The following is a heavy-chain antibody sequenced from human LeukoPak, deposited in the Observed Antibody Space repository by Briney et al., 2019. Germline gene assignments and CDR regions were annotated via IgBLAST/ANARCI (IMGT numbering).Heavy chain of an antibody. D-gene: IGHD1-14*01. CDR1: GYTFDNFY. Sequence: ASVKVSGKASGYTFDNFYIHWGRQAPGQGPEGMGGSNGNDGSTNYAQKFQGRVTMTRVTAINTVYMDLSGLRPDDTAIYYCAKDEGSTYNQLDYWGQGTLVTVSS. J-gene: IGHJ4*02. V-gene: IGHV1-2*02. CDR2: SNGNDGST. CDR3: AKDEGSTYNQLDY.